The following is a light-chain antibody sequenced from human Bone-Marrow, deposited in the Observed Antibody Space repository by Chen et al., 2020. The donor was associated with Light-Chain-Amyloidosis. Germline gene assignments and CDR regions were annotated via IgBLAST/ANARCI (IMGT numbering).Light chain of an antibody. Sequence: QSALTQPRSGSGSPGQSVTISCTGTSSDVGGYESVSWYHQHPGKAPKFLIYDVKKRPSGVPDRFSGSKSGNSASLTISGLQTEDEADYFCCSYAGSSPYVFGTGTTVTVL. CDR2: DVK. J-gene: IGLJ1*01. V-gene: IGLV2-11*01. CDR1: SSDVGGYES. CDR3: CSYAGSSPYV.